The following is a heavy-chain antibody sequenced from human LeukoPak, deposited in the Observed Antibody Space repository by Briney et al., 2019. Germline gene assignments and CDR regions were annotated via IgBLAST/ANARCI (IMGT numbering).Heavy chain of an antibody. CDR3: ARDDSRIVVVPAVTDAFDI. CDR2: IYTSGST. V-gene: IGHV4-61*02. Sequence: SETLSLTCTLSGGSISSGSDDWSWIRRPAGKGLEWIGRIYTSGSTNYNPSLKSRVTMSVDTSKNQFSLKLSSVTAADTAVYYCARDDSRIVVVPAVTDAFDIWGQGTMVTVSS. D-gene: IGHD2-2*01. J-gene: IGHJ3*02. CDR1: GGSISSGSDD.